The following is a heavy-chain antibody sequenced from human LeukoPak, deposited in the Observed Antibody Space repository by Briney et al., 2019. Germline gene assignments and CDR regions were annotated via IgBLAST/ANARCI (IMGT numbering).Heavy chain of an antibody. CDR3: ARTYYYGWGSYYRI. D-gene: IGHD3-10*01. J-gene: IGHJ3*02. V-gene: IGHV1-2*02. Sequence: ASVKVSCKASGYTFTCYYMHWVRQAPGQGLEWMGWINPNSGGTNYAQKFQGRVTMTRDTSISTAYMELSRLRSDDTAVYYCARTYYYGWGSYYRIWGQGRMVTVSP. CDR1: GYTFTCYY. CDR2: INPNSGGT.